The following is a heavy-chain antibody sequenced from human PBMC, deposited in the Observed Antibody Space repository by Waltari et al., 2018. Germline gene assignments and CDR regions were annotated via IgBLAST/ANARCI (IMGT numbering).Heavy chain of an antibody. Sequence: QVQLQESGPGLVQPSQTLSLTCTVSGGSSGSGGYFWSWIRQLPGKGLEWIGYIYYTGSSFYNPSLRSRVTISVDTSNNQFSLKLRSVTAADTAMYYCARGVGSLYSWFDPWGQGALVTVSS. D-gene: IGHD2-15*01. V-gene: IGHV4-31*03. CDR3: ARGVGSLYSWFDP. CDR2: IYYTGSS. CDR1: GGSSGSGGYF. J-gene: IGHJ5*02.